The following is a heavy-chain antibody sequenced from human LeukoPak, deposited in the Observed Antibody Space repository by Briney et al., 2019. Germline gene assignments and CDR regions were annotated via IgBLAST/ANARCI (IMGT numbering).Heavy chain of an antibody. CDR1: GGSISSGGYY. Sequence: PSETLSLTCTVSGGSISSGGYYWSWIRQPPGKGLEWIGYIYHSGSTYYNPSLKSRVTISVDRSKNQFSLKLSSVTAADTAVYYCARSSDSSGYYDYWGQGTLVTVSS. J-gene: IGHJ4*02. CDR2: IYHSGST. V-gene: IGHV4-30-2*01. D-gene: IGHD3-22*01. CDR3: ARSSDSSGYYDY.